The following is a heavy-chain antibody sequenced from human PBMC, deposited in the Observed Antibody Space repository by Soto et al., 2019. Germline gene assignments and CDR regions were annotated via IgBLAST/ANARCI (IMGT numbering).Heavy chain of an antibody. CDR1: GGSISSYY. CDR2: IYYSGST. J-gene: IGHJ5*02. D-gene: IGHD3-3*01. Sequence: SETLSLTCTVSGGSISSYYWTWIRQPPGKGLEWIGYIYYSGSTNHNPSLKSRVTISVDTSKNQFSLKLSSVTAADTAVYYCARVNDFWTGYYSTNWFDPWGQGTLVTGLL. CDR3: ARVNDFWTGYYSTNWFDP. V-gene: IGHV4-59*01.